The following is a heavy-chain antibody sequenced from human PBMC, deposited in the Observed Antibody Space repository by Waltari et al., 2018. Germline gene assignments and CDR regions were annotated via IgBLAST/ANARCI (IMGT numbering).Heavy chain of an antibody. CDR2: ISPNSIST. Sequence: EVQLLESGGGLVQPGGSLRLSCTASGLSFSTYGMTWVRQAPGKGLGWVSSISPNSISTYYADSVKGRFTISRDNSKSTVILQLSSLRVEDTAIYYCAKGQGGRRWYFDYWGQGSQVTVSS. CDR3: AKGQGGRRWYFDY. V-gene: IGHV3-23*01. CDR1: GLSFSTYG. D-gene: IGHD3-16*01. J-gene: IGHJ4*02.